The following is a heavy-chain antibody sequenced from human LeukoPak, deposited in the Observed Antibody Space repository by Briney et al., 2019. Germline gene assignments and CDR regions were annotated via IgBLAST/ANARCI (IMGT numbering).Heavy chain of an antibody. CDR1: GFTFSSYA. D-gene: IGHD3-22*01. Sequence: GGTLRLSCEASGFTFSSYAMNWVRQAPGKGLEWVSYISNGASTIYYADSVKGRFIISRDNAKNSLYLQMNSLRADDTAVYYCSRNWYDSGGYSCFDYWGQGTLVTVSS. CDR3: SRNWYDSGGYSCFDY. V-gene: IGHV3-48*03. J-gene: IGHJ4*02. CDR2: ISNGASTI.